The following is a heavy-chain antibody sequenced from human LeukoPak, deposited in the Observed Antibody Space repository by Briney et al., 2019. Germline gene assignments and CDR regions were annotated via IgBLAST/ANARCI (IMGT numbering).Heavy chain of an antibody. J-gene: IGHJ4*02. D-gene: IGHD5-18*01. CDR1: GFIFSPHA. Sequence: GGSLRLSCAASGFIFSPHAMHWVRQAPGKGLKWVAVISSDGTNRFYADSVQGRFSISRDNSRNTLYLQMNSLRAEDTAVYYCARVYSYGYELDYWGQGTLVTVSS. CDR3: ARVYSYGYELDY. V-gene: IGHV3-30-3*01. CDR2: ISSDGTNR.